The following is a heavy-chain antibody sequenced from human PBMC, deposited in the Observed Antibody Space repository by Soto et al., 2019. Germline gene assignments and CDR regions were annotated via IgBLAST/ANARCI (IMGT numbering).Heavy chain of an antibody. CDR1: GFIFSDYY. J-gene: IGHJ1*01. V-gene: IGHV3-11*05. Sequence: QVQLVESGGGLVKPGGSLRLSCAASGFIFSDYYMHWIRQAPGKGLEWVSYISSSGDYTNYADSVKGRVTVSRDNAKNPLVLEMGSLRGEETGVDLRGGGWETMIWGVYQHWGQGTLVTVSS. CDR2: ISSSGDYT. CDR3: GGGWETMIWGVYQH. D-gene: IGHD3-10*01.